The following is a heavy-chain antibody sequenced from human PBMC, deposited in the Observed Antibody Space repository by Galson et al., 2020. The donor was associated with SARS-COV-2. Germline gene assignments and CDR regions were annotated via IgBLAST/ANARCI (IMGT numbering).Heavy chain of an antibody. J-gene: IGHJ4*02. CDR2: INWNGGST. V-gene: IGHV3-20*04. CDR3: ARESWQLVSGFDY. D-gene: IGHD6-6*01. Sequence: GGSLRLSCVASGFTFDDYGFNWVRQAPGKGLEWVSGINWNGGSTLYADSVKGRFTISRDNARNSLYLQMNSLRAEDTALYYCARESWQLVSGFDYWGQGTRVTVSS. CDR1: GFTFDDYG.